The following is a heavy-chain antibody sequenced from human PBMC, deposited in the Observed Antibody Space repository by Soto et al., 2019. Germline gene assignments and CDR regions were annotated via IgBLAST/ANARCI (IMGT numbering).Heavy chain of an antibody. J-gene: IGHJ3*02. V-gene: IGHV1-2*04. D-gene: IGHD5-12*01. CDR1: GYTFTGYY. Sequence: ASVKVSCKASGYTFTGYYMHWVRQAPGQGLEWMGWINPNSGGTNYAQKFQGWVTMTRDTSISTAYMELSRLGSDDTAVYYCARGGYSGYEGAGDDAFDIWGQGTMVTVSS. CDR3: ARGGYSGYEGAGDDAFDI. CDR2: INPNSGGT.